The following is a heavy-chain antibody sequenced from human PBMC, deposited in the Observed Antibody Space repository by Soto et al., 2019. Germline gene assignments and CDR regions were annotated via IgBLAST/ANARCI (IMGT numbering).Heavy chain of an antibody. CDR2: IYYSGST. D-gene: IGHD4-17*01. Sequence: ETLSLTCTVSGGSISSYYWSWIRQPPGKGLEWIGYIYYSGSTNYNPSLKSRVTISVDTSKNQFSLKLSSVTAADTAVYYCARLPYGDYADYWGQGTLVTVSS. J-gene: IGHJ4*02. CDR1: GGSISSYY. CDR3: ARLPYGDYADY. V-gene: IGHV4-59*01.